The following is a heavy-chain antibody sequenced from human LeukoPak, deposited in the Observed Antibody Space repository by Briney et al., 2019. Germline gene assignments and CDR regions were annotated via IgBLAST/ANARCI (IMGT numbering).Heavy chain of an antibody. D-gene: IGHD2-21*02. Sequence: PGGSLTLSCAASGFTFSSYGMHWVRQAPGKGLEWVAVIWYDGSNKYYADSVKGRFTISRDNSENTLYLQMNSLRAEDTAVYYCAREDLAYCGGDCYPYFDYWGQGTLVTVSS. CDR2: IWYDGSNK. J-gene: IGHJ4*02. CDR1: GFTFSSYG. V-gene: IGHV3-33*01. CDR3: AREDLAYCGGDCYPYFDY.